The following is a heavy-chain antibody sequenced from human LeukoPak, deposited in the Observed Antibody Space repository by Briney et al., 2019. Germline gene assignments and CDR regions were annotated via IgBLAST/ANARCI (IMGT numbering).Heavy chain of an antibody. J-gene: IGHJ5*02. Sequence: PSETLSLICTVSGGSISSSNYYWGWIRQPPGKGLEWIGSIYYSGSTYYNPSLKSRVTISVDTSKNQFALKLSSVTAADTAVYYCARLDGYCSGGSCYSVSFVDPWGQGTLVTVSS. CDR2: IYYSGST. D-gene: IGHD2-15*01. V-gene: IGHV4-39*01. CDR1: GGSISSSNYY. CDR3: ARLDGYCSGGSCYSVSFVDP.